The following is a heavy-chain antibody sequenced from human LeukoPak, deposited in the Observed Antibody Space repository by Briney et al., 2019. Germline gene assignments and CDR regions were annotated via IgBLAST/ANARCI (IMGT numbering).Heavy chain of an antibody. V-gene: IGHV3-23*01. J-gene: IGHJ4*02. Sequence: GGSLRLSCAASGFTFSSYAVSWVRQAPGKGLEWVSAISGSGGSTYYADSVKGRFTISRDNSKNTLYLQMNCLRAEDTAVYYCAKVGSGDFDYWGQGTLVTVSS. D-gene: IGHD5-12*01. CDR3: AKVGSGDFDY. CDR1: GFTFSSYA. CDR2: ISGSGGST.